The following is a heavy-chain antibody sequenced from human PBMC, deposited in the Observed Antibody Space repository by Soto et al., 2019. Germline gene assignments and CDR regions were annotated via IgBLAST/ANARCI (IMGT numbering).Heavy chain of an antibody. V-gene: IGHV4-39*01. D-gene: IGHD6-19*01. CDR3: ARRYSSGWGVGTPFDY. Sequence: QLQLQESGPGLVKPSETLSLTCTVSGGSISSSSYYWGWIRQPPGKGLEWIGSIYYSGSTYYNPSLKSRVTISVDKSKNQFSLKLSSVTAADTAVYYCARRYSSGWGVGTPFDYWGQGTLVTVSS. CDR1: GGSISSSSYY. J-gene: IGHJ4*02. CDR2: IYYSGST.